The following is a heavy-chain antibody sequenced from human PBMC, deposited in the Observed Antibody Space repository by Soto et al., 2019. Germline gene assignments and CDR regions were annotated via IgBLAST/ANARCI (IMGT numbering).Heavy chain of an antibody. D-gene: IGHD3-22*01. CDR1: GDSISSYY. V-gene: IGHV4-59*01. CDR2: LYYGRSA. CDR3: ALRSMAVVPEY. Sequence: QVQLQESGPGLVKPSETLSLTCAVSGDSISSYYCMWIRQPPGKGLESIGYLYYGRSANYNPSLKSQVTVSVDTPTNQCSLTLSSMTAADTAVYYCALRSMAVVPEYWGQGTLVTVSS. J-gene: IGHJ4*02.